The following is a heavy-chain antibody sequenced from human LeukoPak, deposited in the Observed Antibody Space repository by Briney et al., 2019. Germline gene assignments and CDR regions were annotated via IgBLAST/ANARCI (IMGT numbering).Heavy chain of an antibody. D-gene: IGHD5-12*01. CDR2: IYYSGST. Sequence: PSETLSLTCTVSGGSISGYYWSWIRQPPGKGLEWIGYIYYSGSTNYNPSLKSRVTISVDTSKNQFSLKLSSVTAADTAVYYCARGSGYLWSGFDYWGQGTLVTVSS. CDR3: ARGSGYLWSGFDY. J-gene: IGHJ4*02. V-gene: IGHV4-59*08. CDR1: GGSISGYY.